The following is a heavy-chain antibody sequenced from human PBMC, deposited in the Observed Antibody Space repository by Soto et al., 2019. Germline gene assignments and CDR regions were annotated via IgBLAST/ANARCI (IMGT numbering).Heavy chain of an antibody. Sequence: QITLKESGPTLVKPTQTLTLTCTFSGFSLSTSGVGVGWIRQPPGKALEWLALIYWDDDKRYSPSLKSSLTITKDTSKNQVVLTMTNMDPVDTATYYCAHSPLPTHYDILTGYYTFDYWGQGTLVTVSS. CDR2: IYWDDDK. J-gene: IGHJ4*02. CDR3: AHSPLPTHYDILTGYYTFDY. D-gene: IGHD3-9*01. CDR1: GFSLSTSGVG. V-gene: IGHV2-5*02.